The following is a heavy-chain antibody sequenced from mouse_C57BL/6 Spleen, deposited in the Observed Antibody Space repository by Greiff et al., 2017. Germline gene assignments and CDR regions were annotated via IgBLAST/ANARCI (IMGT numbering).Heavy chain of an antibody. J-gene: IGHJ4*01. D-gene: IGHD2-5*01. V-gene: IGHV1-26*01. CDR3: ARTYYSSYDAMDY. CDR2: INPNNGGI. CDR1: GYTFTDYY. Sequence: EVQLQQSGPELVKPGASVKISCKASGYTFTDYYMNWVKQSHGKSLEWIGDINPNNGGISYNQKFKGKATLTVDKSSSTAYMELRSLTSEDSAVYYCARTYYSSYDAMDYWGQGTSVTVSS.